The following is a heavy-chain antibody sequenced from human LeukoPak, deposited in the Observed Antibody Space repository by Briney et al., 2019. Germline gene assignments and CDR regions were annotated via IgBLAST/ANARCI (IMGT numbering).Heavy chain of an antibody. CDR2: ISSSGSSI. CDR1: GFTFSDYY. CDR3: ARDRRHNWNDVPYDY. D-gene: IGHD1-1*01. V-gene: IGHV3-11*01. Sequence: PGGSLRLSSAACGFTFSDYYMSWIRQAPGKGLEWLTYISSSGSSIYYADSVRGRFTISRDNAKNSLYLQMTSLRAEDTAVYYCARDRRHNWNDVPYDYWGQGTLVTVSS. J-gene: IGHJ4*02.